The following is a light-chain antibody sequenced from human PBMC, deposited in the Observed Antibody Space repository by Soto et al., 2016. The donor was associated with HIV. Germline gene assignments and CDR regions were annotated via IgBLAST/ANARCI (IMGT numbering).Light chain of an antibody. V-gene: IGKV1-5*03. CDR3: QQYSSEAT. CDR1: QSISSW. J-gene: IGKJ1*01. Sequence: DIQMTQSPSTLSVSVGDRVTITCRASQSISSWLAWYQQKPGNPPKLLIYKASSLESGVPSRFTGSGSGTEFTLTINGLQPDDFATYYCQQYSSEATFGQGTKLEIK. CDR2: KAS.